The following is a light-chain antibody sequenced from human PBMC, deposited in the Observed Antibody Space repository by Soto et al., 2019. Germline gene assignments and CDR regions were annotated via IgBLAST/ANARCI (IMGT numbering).Light chain of an antibody. V-gene: IGKV1-5*01. J-gene: IGKJ2*01. CDR2: DAS. CDR1: QSISGW. Sequence: DIQMTQSPYTLSASVGDRVTITCRASQSISGWLAWYQQKPGKAPKLVIYDASSLESGVPSRFSGSGSGTEFSLTISRLQPDDFATYYCQQYNSYSVNAFGQGTKLEIK. CDR3: QQYNSYSVNA.